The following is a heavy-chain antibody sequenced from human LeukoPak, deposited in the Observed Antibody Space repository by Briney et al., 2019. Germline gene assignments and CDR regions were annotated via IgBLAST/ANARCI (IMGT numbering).Heavy chain of an antibody. CDR3: ARDGKAKNDY. CDR1: GFTFSRYA. D-gene: IGHD1-26*01. J-gene: IGHJ4*02. V-gene: IGHV3-64*02. Sequence: PGGSLRLSCAASGFTFSRYAMQWVRQAPDKRLEYVSGMEDSGTHTYYAESVKGRFTMSRDNSRDTLYLQMRSLRPEDTAVYYCARDGKAKNDYWGQGTLVTVST. CDR2: MEDSGTHT.